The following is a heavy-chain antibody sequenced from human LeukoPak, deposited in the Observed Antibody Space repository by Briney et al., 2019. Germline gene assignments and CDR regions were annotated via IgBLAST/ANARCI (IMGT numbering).Heavy chain of an antibody. D-gene: IGHD6-19*01. J-gene: IGHJ4*02. CDR1: GFTFSSYG. CDR3: AKDPPSSGWYYRMDY. CDR2: ISYDGSNK. V-gene: IGHV3-30*18. Sequence: PGRSLRLSCAASGFTFSSYGMHWVRQAPGKGLEWVAVISYDGSNKYYADSVKGRFTISRDNSKNTLYLQMNSLRAEGTAVYYCAKDPPSSGWYYRMDYWGQGTLVTVSS.